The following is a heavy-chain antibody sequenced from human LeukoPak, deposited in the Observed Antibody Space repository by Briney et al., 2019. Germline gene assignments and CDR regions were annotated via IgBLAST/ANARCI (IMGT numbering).Heavy chain of an antibody. J-gene: IGHJ4*02. CDR3: ARGRRTAVVTDFDY. V-gene: IGHV4-59*01. CDR2: IHYSGSS. D-gene: IGHD2-21*02. Sequence: PSETLSLTCTVSGGSISSYYWTWIRQPPGKGLEWIGYIHYSGSSRSHPSLNSRVTMSVDTSKSQFSLKLISVTAADTAVYYCARGRRTAVVTDFDYWGQGILVTVSS. CDR1: GGSISSYY.